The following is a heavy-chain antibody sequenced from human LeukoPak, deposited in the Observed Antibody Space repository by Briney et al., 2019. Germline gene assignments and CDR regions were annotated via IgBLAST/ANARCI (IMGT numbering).Heavy chain of an antibody. Sequence: GGSLRLSCAASGFTFSSYAMHWVRQAPGKGLEWVAVISYDGSNKYYADSVKGRFTISRDNSKNTLYLQMNSLRAEDTAVYYCARDAGYYYDSSGYYGQDYWGQGTLVTVSS. CDR3: ARDAGYYYDSSGYYGQDY. V-gene: IGHV3-30-3*01. J-gene: IGHJ4*02. D-gene: IGHD3-22*01. CDR2: ISYDGSNK. CDR1: GFTFSSYA.